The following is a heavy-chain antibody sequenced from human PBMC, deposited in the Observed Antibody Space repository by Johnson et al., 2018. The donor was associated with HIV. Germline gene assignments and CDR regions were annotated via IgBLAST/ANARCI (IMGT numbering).Heavy chain of an antibody. V-gene: IGHV3-9*01. D-gene: IGHD7-27*01. Sequence: VQLVESGGGVVQPGRSLRLSCAASGFTFDDYAMHWVRQAPGKGLEWVSGISWNSGSIGYVDSVKGRFTISRDNAKNSLYLQMNSLRAEDTAVYYCAKGLNWGGDAFDIWGQGTMVTVSS. CDR3: AKGLNWGGDAFDI. J-gene: IGHJ3*02. CDR1: GFTFDDYA. CDR2: ISWNSGSI.